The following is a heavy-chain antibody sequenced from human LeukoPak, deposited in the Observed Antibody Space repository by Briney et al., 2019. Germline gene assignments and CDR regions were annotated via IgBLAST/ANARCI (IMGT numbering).Heavy chain of an antibody. Sequence: ASVKVSCKASGNTFTNYDMNWVRQAPGQGLEWVGWMNPNSGKTGYAQKLQGRVSMTRDTSISTAYMELSSLRPEDTAVYYCARAPASYGSGNDYSNDYGMGVWGQGTTLTVTS. D-gene: IGHD3-10*01. V-gene: IGHV1-8*01. CDR1: GNTFTNYD. J-gene: IGHJ6*02. CDR2: MNPNSGKT. CDR3: ARAPASYGSGNDYSNDYGMGV.